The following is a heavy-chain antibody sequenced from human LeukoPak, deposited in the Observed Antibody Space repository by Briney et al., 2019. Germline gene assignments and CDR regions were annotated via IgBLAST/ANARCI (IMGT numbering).Heavy chain of an antibody. CDR2: IYYSGNT. V-gene: IGHV4-39*01. Sequence: SETLSLTCSVSGGSFSSGTYYWGWIRQPPGKGLEWIGRIYYSGNTYYNPSLKCRVTISVDTSKNPFSLKLSSVTAADTAVYYCARRSGSYGVHYGMDVWGLGTTVTVSS. J-gene: IGHJ6*02. CDR1: GGSFSSGTYY. CDR3: ARRSGSYGVHYGMDV. D-gene: IGHD1-26*01.